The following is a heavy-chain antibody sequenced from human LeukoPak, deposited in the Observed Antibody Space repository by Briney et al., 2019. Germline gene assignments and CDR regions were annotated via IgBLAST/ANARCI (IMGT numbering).Heavy chain of an antibody. Sequence: GGSLRLSCAASGFAASGFTFSTFGMHWVRQAPGKGLEWVAFIRYDGSNKYYADSVRGRFTISRDNSENTLYLQMNSLRAEDTAMYYCAKGREYSYAYSPYYFDYWGQGTLVTVSS. V-gene: IGHV3-30*02. CDR1: GFTFSTFG. CDR2: IRYDGSNK. D-gene: IGHD5-18*01. CDR3: AKGREYSYAYSPYYFDY. J-gene: IGHJ4*02.